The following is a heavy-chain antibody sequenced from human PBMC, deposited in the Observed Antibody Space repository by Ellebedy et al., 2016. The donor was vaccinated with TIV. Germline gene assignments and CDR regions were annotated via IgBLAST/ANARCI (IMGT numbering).Heavy chain of an antibody. J-gene: IGHJ4*02. V-gene: IGHV3-23*01. D-gene: IGHD2-15*01. CDR3: AKGMSPLYIVVLVVATPLDS. Sequence: GESLKISCAASGFSFSSYAMSWVRQAPGKGLEWVSAISSRGTSTYYADSVKGRFTIYRDNAKNTMDLQMNSLRAEDTALYYCAKGMSPLYIVVLVVATPLDSWGQGTLVTVSS. CDR2: ISSRGTST. CDR1: GFSFSSYA.